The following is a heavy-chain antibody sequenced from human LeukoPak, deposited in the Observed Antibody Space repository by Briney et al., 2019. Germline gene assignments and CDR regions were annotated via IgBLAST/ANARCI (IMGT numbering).Heavy chain of an antibody. CDR2: IYHSGST. Sequence: SETLSLTCAVSGGSISSSNWWSWVRQPPGKGLEWIGEIYHSGSTNYNPSLKSRVTISVDTSKNQFSLKLSSVTAADTAVYYCASDGVGYYYYGMDVWGQGTTVTVSS. V-gene: IGHV4-4*02. J-gene: IGHJ6*02. CDR1: GGSISSSNW. CDR3: ASDGVGYYYYGMDV. D-gene: IGHD1-26*01.